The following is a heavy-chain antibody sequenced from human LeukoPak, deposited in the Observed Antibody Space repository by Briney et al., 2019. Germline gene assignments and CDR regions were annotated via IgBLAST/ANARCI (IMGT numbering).Heavy chain of an antibody. Sequence: SQTLSLTCTVSGGSISSGSYYWSWIRQPAGKGLEWIGRIYTSGSTNYNPSLKSRVTISVDTSKNQFSLKLSSVTAADTAVYYCARGGSPDYWGQATLVTVSS. CDR3: ARGGSPDY. D-gene: IGHD2-15*01. V-gene: IGHV4-61*02. CDR2: IYTSGST. J-gene: IGHJ4*02. CDR1: GGSISSGSYY.